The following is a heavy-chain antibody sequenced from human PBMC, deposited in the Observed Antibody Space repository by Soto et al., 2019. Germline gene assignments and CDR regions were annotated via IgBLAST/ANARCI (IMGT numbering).Heavy chain of an antibody. CDR2: ISANIGNT. D-gene: IGHD3-9*01. CDR1: GYTFTSYG. Sequence: GASVKVSCKASGYTFTSYGISWVRQAPGQGLEWMGGISANIGNTNYAQKFQGRVTMTTDESTSTAYMELSSLRSEDTAVYYCARGYDILTAAFDIWGQGTMVTVSS. CDR3: ARGYDILTAAFDI. V-gene: IGHV1-18*01. J-gene: IGHJ3*02.